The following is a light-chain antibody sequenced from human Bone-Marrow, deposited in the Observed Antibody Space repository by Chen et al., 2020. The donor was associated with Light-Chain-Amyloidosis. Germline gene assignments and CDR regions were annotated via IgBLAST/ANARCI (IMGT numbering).Light chain of an antibody. CDR1: HSLLHSDGKTY. CDR2: EVS. CDR3: MKGIHVPLT. V-gene: IGKV2-29*03. J-gene: IGKJ4*01. Sequence: DIVMTQTPLSLSVTPGPPASISCKPSHSLLHSDGKTYSYCYLQKPCHSPQLLIYEVSSRLSGVPDRVSGSGSGTDFTLKISRVEAEDVGVYYCMKGIHVPLTFGGGTKVEIK.